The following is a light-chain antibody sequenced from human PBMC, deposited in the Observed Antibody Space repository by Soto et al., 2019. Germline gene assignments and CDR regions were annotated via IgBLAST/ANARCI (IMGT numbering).Light chain of an antibody. CDR3: GTWDSSLSAVV. CDR1: SSNIGNNY. Sequence: QSVLTQPPSVSAAPGQKVTISCSGRSSNIGNNYVSWYQHLPGTAPKLLISDNNERPSGIPDRFSGSKSGTSATLGIAGLQTGDEADYFCGTWDSSLSAVVFGGGTKLTVL. J-gene: IGLJ2*01. CDR2: DNN. V-gene: IGLV1-51*01.